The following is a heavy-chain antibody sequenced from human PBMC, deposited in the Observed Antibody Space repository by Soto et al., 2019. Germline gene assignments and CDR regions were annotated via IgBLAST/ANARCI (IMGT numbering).Heavy chain of an antibody. CDR1: GFTFSNFW. V-gene: IGHV3-7*01. CDR2: IKGDGSEK. J-gene: IGHJ6*02. CDR3: GRDEVRNGVGV. Sequence: EVRLVESGGGLVQPGGSLRLSCVGSGFTFSNFWMSWVRQAPGKGLEWVANIKGDGSEKRYADSVKGRLTISRDNAKNSVSLKMNSLRVEDTALYYCGRDEVRNGVGVWGPGNTVIVSS.